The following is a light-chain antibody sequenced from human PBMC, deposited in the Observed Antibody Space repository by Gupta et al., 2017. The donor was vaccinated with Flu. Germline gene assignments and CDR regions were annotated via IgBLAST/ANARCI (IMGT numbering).Light chain of an antibody. V-gene: IGKV1-5*03. CDR1: QINGRW. CDR3: QHEKNLPCT. J-gene: IGKJ1*01. Sequence: PSTLSASVEDRATTTCPARQINGRWLAWYQQKPGQAPKLLISKASSRASGVPSRFSGSGSGTEFTLTISSLQPEDFAIYYCQHEKNLPCTFGQGTKVDIK. CDR2: KAS.